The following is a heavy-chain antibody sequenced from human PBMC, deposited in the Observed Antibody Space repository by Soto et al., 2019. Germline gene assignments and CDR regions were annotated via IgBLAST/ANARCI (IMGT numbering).Heavy chain of an antibody. CDR3: ARDVTMFGTNGYYYFFDS. J-gene: IGHJ4*02. Sequence: SETLSLTCTVSGASISSGDYYWSWIRQPPGKGLEWIGYIFYSGNTFYNPSLKSRLTISVETSKNQFSLRLSSVTAADPAVYYCARDVTMFGTNGYYYFFDSWGQGTLVTVPQ. CDR2: IFYSGNT. CDR1: GASISSGDYY. D-gene: IGHD2-8*01. V-gene: IGHV4-30-4*01.